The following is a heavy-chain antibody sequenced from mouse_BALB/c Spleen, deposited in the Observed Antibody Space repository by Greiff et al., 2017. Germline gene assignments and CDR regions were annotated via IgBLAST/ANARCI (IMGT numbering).Heavy chain of an antibody. CDR2: ISSGGST. CDR1: GFTFSSYA. CDR3: ARGRWEFAY. V-gene: IGHV5-6-5*01. D-gene: IGHD4-1*01. Sequence: DVMLVESGGGLVKPGGSLKLSCAASGFTFSSYAMSWVRQTPEKRLEWVASISSGGSTYYPDSVKGRFTISRDNARNILYLQMSSLRSEDTAMYYCARGRWEFAYWGQGTLVTVSA. J-gene: IGHJ3*01.